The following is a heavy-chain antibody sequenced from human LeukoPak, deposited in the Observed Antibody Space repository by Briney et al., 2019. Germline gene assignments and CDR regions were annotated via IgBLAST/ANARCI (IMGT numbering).Heavy chain of an antibody. CDR2: ISYDGSNK. V-gene: IGHV3-30-3*01. CDR1: GFTFSSYA. D-gene: IGHD3-16*02. CDR3: ARDYMRFGGVIAAFDY. J-gene: IGHJ4*02. Sequence: PGRSLRLSCAASGFTFSSYAMHWVRQAPGKGLEWVAVISYDGSNKYYADSVKGRFTISRDNSKNTLYLQMNSLRAEDTAVYYCARDYMRFGGVIAAFDYWGQGTLVTVSS.